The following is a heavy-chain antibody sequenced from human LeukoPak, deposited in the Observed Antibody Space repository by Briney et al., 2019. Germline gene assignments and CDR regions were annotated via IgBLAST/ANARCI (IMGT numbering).Heavy chain of an antibody. CDR2: ISYDGSNK. Sequence: GGSLRLSCAASGFTFSSYAMHWVRQAPGKGLEWVAVISYDGSNKYYADSVKGRFTISRDNSKNTLFLQMGSLRAEDMAVYYCARGGGRNTTMVWAFDYWGQGTLVTVSS. CDR1: GFTFSSYA. CDR3: ARGGGRNTTMVWAFDY. V-gene: IGHV3-30*14. D-gene: IGHD5-18*01. J-gene: IGHJ4*02.